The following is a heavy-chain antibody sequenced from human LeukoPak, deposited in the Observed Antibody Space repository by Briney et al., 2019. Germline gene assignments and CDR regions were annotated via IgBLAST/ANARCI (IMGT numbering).Heavy chain of an antibody. CDR2: IRYDGSNK. CDR3: ARDNNIVVVVAAYYMDV. CDR1: GFTFSSYG. V-gene: IGHV3-30*02. D-gene: IGHD2-15*01. Sequence: TGGSLRLSCAASGFTFSSYGMHWVRQAPGKGLEWVAFIRYDGSNKYYADSVKGRFTISRDNSKNTLYLQMNSLRAEDTAVYYCARDNNIVVVVAAYYMDVWGKGTTVTVSS. J-gene: IGHJ6*03.